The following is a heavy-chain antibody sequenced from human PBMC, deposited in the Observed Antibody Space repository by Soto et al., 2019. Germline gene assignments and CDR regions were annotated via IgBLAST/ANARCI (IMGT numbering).Heavy chain of an antibody. Sequence: QVQLVESGGGLVKPGGSLRLSCAASGFTFSDYYMSWIRQAPGKGLEWVSYISSSGSTIYYADSVKGRFTISRDNAKNSLYLQMNSLRAEDTAVYYCARDRPDYDFWSGYYRDYYYYGMDVWGQGTTVTVSS. CDR3: ARDRPDYDFWSGYYRDYYYYGMDV. CDR1: GFTFSDYY. CDR2: ISSSGSTI. V-gene: IGHV3-11*01. J-gene: IGHJ6*02. D-gene: IGHD3-3*01.